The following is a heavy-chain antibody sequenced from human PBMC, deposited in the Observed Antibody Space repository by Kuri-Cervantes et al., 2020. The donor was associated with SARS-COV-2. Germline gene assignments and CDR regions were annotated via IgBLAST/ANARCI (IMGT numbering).Heavy chain of an antibody. CDR2: IRYDGSNK. V-gene: IGHV3-30*02. CDR1: GFTFTSYA. CDR3: ANNWDSSSWHENYYYYMDV. D-gene: IGHD6-13*01. Sequence: GESLKISCAASGFTFTSYAMHWVRQAPGKGLEWVAFIRYDGSNKYYADSVKGRFTISRDNSKNTLYLQMNGLRAEDTAVYYCANNWDSSSWHENYYYYMDVWGKGTTVTV. J-gene: IGHJ6*03.